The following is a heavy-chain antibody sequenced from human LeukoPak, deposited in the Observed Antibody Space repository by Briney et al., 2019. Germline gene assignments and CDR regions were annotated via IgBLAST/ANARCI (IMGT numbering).Heavy chain of an antibody. CDR3: VREEGY. J-gene: IGHJ4*02. Sequence: GGSLRLSCAASGFTVSTYWMYWVRQAPGKGLGWVANIKQVGSHKYYVDSVKGRFTISRGNAKNSLYLQMNSLRVEDTAVYYCVREEGYWGQGTLVTVSS. V-gene: IGHV3-7*01. CDR1: GFTVSTYW. CDR2: IKQVGSHK.